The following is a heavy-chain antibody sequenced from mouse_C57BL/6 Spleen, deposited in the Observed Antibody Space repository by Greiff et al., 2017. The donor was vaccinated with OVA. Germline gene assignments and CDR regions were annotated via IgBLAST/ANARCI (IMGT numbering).Heavy chain of an antibody. V-gene: IGHV1-52*01. D-gene: IGHD2-4*01. Sequence: QVQLKQPGAELVRPGSSVKLSCKASGYTFTSYWMHWVKQRPIQGLEWIGNIDPSDSETHYNQKFKDKATLTVDKSSSTAYMQLSSLTSEDSAVYYCARSGDYDSFAYWGQGTLVTVSA. CDR2: IDPSDSET. J-gene: IGHJ3*01. CDR3: ARSGDYDSFAY. CDR1: GYTFTSYW.